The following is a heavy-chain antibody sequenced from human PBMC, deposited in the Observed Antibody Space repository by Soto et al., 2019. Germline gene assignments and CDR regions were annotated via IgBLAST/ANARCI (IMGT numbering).Heavy chain of an antibody. CDR1: GFTSTGFE. J-gene: IGHJ6*02. CDR3: AALSVTGGVDA. Sequence: ERLVESGGGFLQPGESLRISCAASGFTSTGFELTWVRQVPGRGLEWVAYISASGDTVYYADSVQGRFTISRNNARKSLYLQMGSLRVEDTAIYYCAALSVTGGVDAWGQGTTVTVSS. D-gene: IGHD3-16*01. V-gene: IGHV3-48*03. CDR2: ISASGDTV.